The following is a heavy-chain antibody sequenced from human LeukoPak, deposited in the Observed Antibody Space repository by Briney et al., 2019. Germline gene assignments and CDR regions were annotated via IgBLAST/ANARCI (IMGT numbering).Heavy chain of an antibody. Sequence: SETLSLTCTVSGGSISSGSYYWSWIRQPAGKGLEWIGRIYTSGSTNYNPSLKSRVTISVDTSKNQFSLKLSSVTAADTAVYYCAATLYCSSTSCYSGYFDYWGQGTLVTVSS. V-gene: IGHV4-61*02. CDR3: AATLYCSSTSCYSGYFDY. CDR1: GGSISSGSYY. J-gene: IGHJ4*02. D-gene: IGHD2-2*01. CDR2: IYTSGST.